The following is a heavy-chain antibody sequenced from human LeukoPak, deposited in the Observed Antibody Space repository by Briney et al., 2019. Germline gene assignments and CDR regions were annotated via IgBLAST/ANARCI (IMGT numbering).Heavy chain of an antibody. V-gene: IGHV1-69*05. D-gene: IGHD1-14*01. CDR3: ARARQEPNWFDP. CDR2: IIPIFGTA. CDR1: GGTFSSYA. J-gene: IGHJ5*02. Sequence: ASVKVSCXASGGTFSSYAISWVRQAPGQGLEWMGRIIPIFGTANYAQKFQGRVTITTGESTSTAYMELSSLRSEDTAVYYCARARQEPNWFDPWGQGTLVTVSS.